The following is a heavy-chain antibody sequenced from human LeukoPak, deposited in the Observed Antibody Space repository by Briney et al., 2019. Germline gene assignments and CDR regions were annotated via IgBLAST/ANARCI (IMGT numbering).Heavy chain of an antibody. CDR3: AREYNSGPKQTDAFDI. Sequence: LTGGSLRLSCAASGFTLSNHWMHWVRQAPGKGLVWVSRISGDEIWTSYADSVKGRFIISRDNAKDTPYLQMNSLRTEDTAVYYCAREYNSGPKQTDAFDIWGQGTMVTVSS. V-gene: IGHV3-74*01. CDR1: GFTLSNHW. CDR2: ISGDEIWT. D-gene: IGHD3-22*01. J-gene: IGHJ3*02.